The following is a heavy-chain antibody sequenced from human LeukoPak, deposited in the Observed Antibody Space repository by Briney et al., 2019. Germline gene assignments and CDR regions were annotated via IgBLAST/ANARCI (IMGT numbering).Heavy chain of an antibody. CDR1: GGSLSSSSHY. Sequence: SETLSLTRTVSGGSLSSSSHYWGWIRQPPGKGLEWIGSIYYSGSTYYNPSLKSRVTISVDTSKNQFSLKLSSVTAADTAVYFCARSGWGSSWYYFDSWGQGTLVTVSS. CDR2: IYYSGST. J-gene: IGHJ4*02. D-gene: IGHD6-13*01. CDR3: ARSGWGSSWYYFDS. V-gene: IGHV4-39*01.